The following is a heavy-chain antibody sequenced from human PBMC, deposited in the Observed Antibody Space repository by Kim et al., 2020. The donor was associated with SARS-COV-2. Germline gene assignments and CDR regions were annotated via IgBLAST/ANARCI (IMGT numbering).Heavy chain of an antibody. V-gene: IGHV3-15*01. CDR3: TTDPFFAWFGEPNFDY. CDR1: GFTFSNAW. D-gene: IGHD3-10*01. Sequence: GGSLRLSCAASGFTFSNAWMSWVRQAPGKGLEWVGRINSKTDGGTTDYAAPVKGRFTISRDDSKNTLYLQMNSLKTEDTAVYYCTTDPFFAWFGEPNFDYWGQGTLVTVSS. J-gene: IGHJ4*02. CDR2: INSKTDGGTT.